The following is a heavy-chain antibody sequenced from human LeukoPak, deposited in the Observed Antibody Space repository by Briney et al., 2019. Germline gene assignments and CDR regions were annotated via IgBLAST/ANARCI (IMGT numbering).Heavy chain of an antibody. CDR2: IYYSVST. V-gene: IGHV4-59*01. J-gene: IGHJ4*02. CDR1: GGSISSYY. D-gene: IGHD3-16*02. Sequence: PSETLSLTCTVSGGSISSYYWSWIRQPPGNGLEWIGYIYYSVSTNYNPSLKSRVTISVDTSKNQFSLKLRSVTAADTAVYYCARIDMITFGGVIVSGHHFDYWGQGTLVTVSS. CDR3: ARIDMITFGGVIVSGHHFDY.